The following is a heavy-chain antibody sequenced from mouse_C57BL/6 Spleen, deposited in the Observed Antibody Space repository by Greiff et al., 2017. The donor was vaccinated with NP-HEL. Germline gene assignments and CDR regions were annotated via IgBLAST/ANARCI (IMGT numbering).Heavy chain of an antibody. J-gene: IGHJ4*01. CDR2: IWSGGST. CDR1: GFSLTSYG. V-gene: IGHV2-2*01. CDR3: ARKKGFTTVVATDYAMDY. Sequence: QVQLKESGPGLVQPSQSLSITCTVSGFSLTSYGVHWVRQSPGKGLEWLGVIWSGGSTDYNAAFISRLSISKDNSKSQVFFKMNSLQADDTAIYYCARKKGFTTVVATDYAMDYWGQGTSVTVSS. D-gene: IGHD1-1*01.